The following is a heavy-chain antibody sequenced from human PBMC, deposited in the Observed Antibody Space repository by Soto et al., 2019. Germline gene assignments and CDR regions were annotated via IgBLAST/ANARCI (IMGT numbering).Heavy chain of an antibody. Sequence: PSETLSLTCTVSGGSISSYYWSWIRQPPGKGLEWIGYIYYSGSTNYNPSLKSRVTISVDTSKNQFSLKLSSVTAADTAVYYCARVRPVTTFALWFDPWGQGTLMTVYS. CDR3: ARVRPVTTFALWFDP. J-gene: IGHJ5*02. CDR2: IYYSGST. CDR1: GGSISSYY. D-gene: IGHD4-17*01. V-gene: IGHV4-59*01.